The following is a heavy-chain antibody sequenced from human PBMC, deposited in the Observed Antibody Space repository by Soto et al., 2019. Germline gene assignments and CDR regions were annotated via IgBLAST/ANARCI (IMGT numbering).Heavy chain of an antibody. Sequence: QVHLVQSGAEVKKPGASVKVSCKGSGYAYTTYGITWVRQAPGQGLEWMGWISAHNGNTNYAEKLQGRVTVTRDTSTSTAYMELSCLTSDDTAVYYCARWRYGHYWGQGALFPVSS. CDR1: GYAYTTYG. J-gene: IGHJ4*02. CDR3: ARWRYGHY. D-gene: IGHD1-1*01. CDR2: ISAHNGNT. V-gene: IGHV1-18*01.